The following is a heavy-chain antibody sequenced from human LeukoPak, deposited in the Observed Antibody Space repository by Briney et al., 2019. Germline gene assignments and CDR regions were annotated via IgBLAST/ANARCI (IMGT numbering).Heavy chain of an antibody. CDR3: ARDLADSKSY. CDR1: GFTFSRYW. J-gene: IGHJ4*02. Sequence: GGSLRLSCAVSGFTFSRYWMTWVRQAPGKGLEWVSSISSSSTYIYYADSMKGRFTISRDNAKNSLYLQMNSLRAEDTAVYYCARDLADSKSYWGQGTLVTVSS. D-gene: IGHD2-15*01. CDR2: ISSSSTYI. V-gene: IGHV3-21*04.